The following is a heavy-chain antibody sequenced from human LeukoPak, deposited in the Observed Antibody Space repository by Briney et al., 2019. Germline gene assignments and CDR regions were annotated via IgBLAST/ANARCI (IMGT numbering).Heavy chain of an antibody. J-gene: IGHJ5*02. D-gene: IGHD3-10*01. CDR1: GGSISSGSYY. V-gene: IGHV4-61*02. Sequence: SSETLSLTCTVSGGSISSGSYYWSWIRQPAGKGLEWIGRIYTSGGTNYNPSLKSRVTISVDTSKNQFSLKLSSVTAADTAVYYCARLWFGELNRGALFDPWGQGTLVTVSS. CDR3: ARLWFGELNRGALFDP. CDR2: IYTSGGT.